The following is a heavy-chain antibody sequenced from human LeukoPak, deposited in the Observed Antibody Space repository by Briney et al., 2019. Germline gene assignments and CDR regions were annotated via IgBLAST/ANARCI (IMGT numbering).Heavy chain of an antibody. D-gene: IGHD1-26*01. CDR1: GFTFSSSS. CDR3: VKWELYSGFYYIDY. CDR2: IKPDGSLI. J-gene: IGHJ4*02. Sequence: GGSLRLSCAGSGFTFSSSSMNWVRQGPGKGLEWVANIKPDGSLIYYVDSVKGRFTISRDNAKNSLYLQMNSLRAEDTAVYYCVKWELYSGFYYIDYWGQGTLATVSS. V-gene: IGHV3-7*01.